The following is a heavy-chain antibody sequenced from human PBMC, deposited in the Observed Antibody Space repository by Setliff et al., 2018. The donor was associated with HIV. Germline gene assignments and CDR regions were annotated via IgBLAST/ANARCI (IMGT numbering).Heavy chain of an antibody. CDR3: ARGTTSIPFDY. J-gene: IGHJ4*02. CDR2: ISYSGST. V-gene: IGHV4-31*03. D-gene: IGHD1-1*01. Sequence: PSETLSLTCSVSGGSIVSSSYYWGWIRQPPGKGLEWIGYISYSGSTYYNPSLKSRLTMSIDTSKSHFSLNLNSVTAADTAVYYCARGTTSIPFDYWGQGTLVTVSS. CDR1: GGSIVSSSYY.